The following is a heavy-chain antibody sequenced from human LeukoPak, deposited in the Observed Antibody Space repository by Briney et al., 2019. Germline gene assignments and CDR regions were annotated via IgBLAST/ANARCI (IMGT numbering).Heavy chain of an antibody. J-gene: IGHJ6*03. CDR3: ARDAVAATPGFLYYYYYMDV. Sequence: ASVKVSCKASGYTFTGYYMHWVRQAPGQGLEWMGRINPNSGGTNYAQKFQGRVTITRDTSISTAYMELSRLRSDDTAVYYCARDAVAATPGFLYYYYYMDVWGKGTTVTVSS. CDR1: GYTFTGYY. CDR2: INPNSGGT. D-gene: IGHD2-15*01. V-gene: IGHV1-2*06.